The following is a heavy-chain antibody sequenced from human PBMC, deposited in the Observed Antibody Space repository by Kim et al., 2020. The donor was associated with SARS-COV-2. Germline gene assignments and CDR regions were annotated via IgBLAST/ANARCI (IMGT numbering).Heavy chain of an antibody. V-gene: IGHV3-33*06. CDR3: AKQRRKVAAAGTGYGMDV. CDR1: GFTFSSYG. Sequence: GGSLRLSCAASGFTFSSYGMHWVRQAPGKGLEWVAVIWYDGSNKYYADSVKGRFTISRDNSKNTLYLQMNSLRAEDTAVYYCAKQRRKVAAAGTGYGMDVWGQGTTVTVSS. D-gene: IGHD6-13*01. J-gene: IGHJ6*02. CDR2: IWYDGSNK.